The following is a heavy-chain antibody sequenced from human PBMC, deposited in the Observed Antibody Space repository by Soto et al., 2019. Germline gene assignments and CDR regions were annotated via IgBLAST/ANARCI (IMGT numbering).Heavy chain of an antibody. D-gene: IGHD6-13*01. CDR3: GREGLEIMSPDLVHWLDL. CDR1: GYTFSAYY. CDR2: LDPNTGRT. V-gene: IGHV1-2*02. Sequence: VHLVQSGAEVKSPGASVRVSCKASGYTFSAYYLHWVRHAPGQGLAWMGWLDPNTGRTNYAQKFKGRVTMTSDTSISPACMELDRLTSGVSAVDYWGREGLEIMSPDLVHWLDLWGQGTLVTVSS. J-gene: IGHJ5*02.